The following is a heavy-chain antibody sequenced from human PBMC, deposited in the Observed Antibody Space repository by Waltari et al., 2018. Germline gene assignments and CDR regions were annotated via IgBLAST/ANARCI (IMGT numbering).Heavy chain of an antibody. CDR1: GYSISSGYY. D-gene: IGHD3-3*01. CDR3: ARVHREWLLPYDAFDI. V-gene: IGHV4-38-2*01. Sequence: QVQLQESGPGLVKPSETLSLTCAVSGYSISSGYYWGWIRQPPGKGLEWIGSIYHSGSTYYTPSLKSRVTISVDTSKNQFSLKLSSVTAADTAVYYCARVHREWLLPYDAFDIWGQGTMVTVSS. J-gene: IGHJ3*02. CDR2: IYHSGST.